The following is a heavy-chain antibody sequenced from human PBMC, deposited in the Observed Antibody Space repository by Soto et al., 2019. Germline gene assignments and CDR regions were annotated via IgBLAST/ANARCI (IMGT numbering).Heavy chain of an antibody. CDR1: GGSISSGGYH. CDR2: IYYNGNT. J-gene: IGHJ4*02. Sequence: SETLSLTCTVSGGSISSGGYHWSWIRQHPGKGLEWNGYIYYNGNTYYNPSLKNRVNISKDKNKNQFSLKLSSVTAADTAVYYCARGVLHWGQGTLVIVSS. CDR3: ARGVLH. V-gene: IGHV4-31*03.